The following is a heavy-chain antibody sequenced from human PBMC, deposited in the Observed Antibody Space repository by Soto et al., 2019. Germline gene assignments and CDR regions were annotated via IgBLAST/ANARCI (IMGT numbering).Heavy chain of an antibody. CDR1: GFTFSSYG. CDR2: ISYDGSNK. Sequence: VQLVESGGGVVQPGRSLRLSCAASGFTFSSYGMHWVRQAPGKGLEWVAVISYDGSNKYYADSVKGRFTISRDNSKNTLYLQMNSLRAEDTAVYYCAKDLGYGDYLIDYWGQGTLVTVSS. J-gene: IGHJ4*02. D-gene: IGHD4-17*01. V-gene: IGHV3-30*18. CDR3: AKDLGYGDYLIDY.